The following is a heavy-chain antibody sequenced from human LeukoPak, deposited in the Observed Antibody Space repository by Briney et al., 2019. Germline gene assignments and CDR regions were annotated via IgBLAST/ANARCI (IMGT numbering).Heavy chain of an antibody. V-gene: IGHV3-33*06. D-gene: IGHD4-11*01. CDR1: GFTFSSYG. J-gene: IGHJ4*02. Sequence: GGSLRLSCAASGFTFSSYGMHWVRQAPGKGLEWVAVIWYDGSNKYYADSVKGRFTISRDNSKNTLYLQMNSLRAEDTAVYYCAKADNYQYYFDYWGQGTLATVSS. CDR3: AKADNYQYYFDY. CDR2: IWYDGSNK.